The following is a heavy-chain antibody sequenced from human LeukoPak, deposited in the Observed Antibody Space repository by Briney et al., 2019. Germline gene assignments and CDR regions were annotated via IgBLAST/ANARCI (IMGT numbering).Heavy chain of an antibody. CDR3: ARPRGYSYGSYYFDY. CDR2: INQSGST. J-gene: IGHJ4*02. V-gene: IGHV4-34*01. D-gene: IGHD5-18*01. CDR1: GGSFSDYY. Sequence: SETLSLTCAVYGGSFSDYYWNWIRQPPGKGLEWIGEINQSGSTNYNPSLKSRVTLSVDTSNNQFSLKLSSVTAADTAVYYCARPRGYSYGSYYFDYWGQGTLVTVSS.